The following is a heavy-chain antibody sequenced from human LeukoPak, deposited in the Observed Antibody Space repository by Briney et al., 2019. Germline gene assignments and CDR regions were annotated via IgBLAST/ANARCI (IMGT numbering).Heavy chain of an antibody. Sequence: SETLSLTCAVSGYSITTVYYWGWIRQPPGKGLEWIGSIHHSGNTYYKSSLKSRLTISVDTSKNQFSLKLSSVTAADTAVYYCAKGGESYRTGLDYWGQGTLVTVSS. D-gene: IGHD1-26*01. CDR1: GYSITTVYY. V-gene: IGHV4-38-2*01. J-gene: IGHJ4*02. CDR2: IHHSGNT. CDR3: AKGGESYRTGLDY.